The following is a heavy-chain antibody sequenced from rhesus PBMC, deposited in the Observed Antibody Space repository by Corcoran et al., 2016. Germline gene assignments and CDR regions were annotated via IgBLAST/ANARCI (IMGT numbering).Heavy chain of an antibody. CDR1: GGSFCSSNW. CDR2: IYSNTEST. CDR3: ARGGYSGTFDY. D-gene: IGHD6-37*01. Sequence: QVPLQESGPGLVKPSETLSLTCAVSGGSFCSSNWWSWIRPPPGKGLEGIGGIYSNTESTNYNPSLKNRVTISKDTSKNQFSLKLSSVTAADTAVYYCARGGYSGTFDYWGQGVLVTVSS. V-gene: IGHV4S12*01. J-gene: IGHJ4*01.